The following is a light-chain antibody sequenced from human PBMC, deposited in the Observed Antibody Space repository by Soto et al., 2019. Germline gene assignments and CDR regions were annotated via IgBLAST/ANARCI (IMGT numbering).Light chain of an antibody. V-gene: IGLV2-23*01. Sequence: QSALTQPASVSGSPGQSITISCTGTNSDVGSYNLVSWYQQHPGKAPKLLIYEGSKRPSGVSDRVSGSKSGNTASLTISGLQDEDEDDYYCCSYAGSSTGVFGGGTKLTVL. CDR2: EGS. CDR3: CSYAGSSTGV. J-gene: IGLJ3*02. CDR1: NSDVGSYNL.